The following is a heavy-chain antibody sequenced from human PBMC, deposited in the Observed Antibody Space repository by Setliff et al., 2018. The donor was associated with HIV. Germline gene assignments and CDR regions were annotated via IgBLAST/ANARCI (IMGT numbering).Heavy chain of an antibody. CDR1: GFTFKSHW. Sequence: GGSLRLSCAASGFTFKSHWMDWVRQVPGKGLEWVANIKEDGSEENYVDSVKGRFTISRDNANNSLHLQMNSLRAEDTAVYYCAREASLSYWGQGTLVTVSS. CDR2: IKEDGSEE. J-gene: IGHJ4*02. V-gene: IGHV3-7*01. CDR3: AREASLSY. D-gene: IGHD6-6*01.